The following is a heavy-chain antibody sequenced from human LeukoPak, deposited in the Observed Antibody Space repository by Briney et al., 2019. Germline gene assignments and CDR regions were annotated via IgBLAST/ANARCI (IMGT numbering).Heavy chain of an antibody. Sequence: GGSLRLSCAASGFTFSSYAMSWVRQAPGKGLEWVSAISGSGGSTYYADPVKGRFTISRDNSKNTLYLQMNSLRAEDTAVYYCAKDLLGSGYYFDYWGQGTLVTVSS. CDR3: AKDLLGSGYYFDY. D-gene: IGHD1-26*01. CDR1: GFTFSSYA. J-gene: IGHJ4*02. CDR2: ISGSGGST. V-gene: IGHV3-23*01.